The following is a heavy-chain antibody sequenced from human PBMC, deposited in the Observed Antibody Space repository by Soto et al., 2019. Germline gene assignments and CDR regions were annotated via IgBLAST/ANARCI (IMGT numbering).Heavy chain of an antibody. V-gene: IGHV1-69*01. Sequence: QVQLVQSGAEVKKPGSSVKVSCKASGGTFSSYAISWVRQAPGQGLEWMGGIIPIFGTANYAQKFQGRVTITAVESTSTAYMELSSLRSEDTAVYYCARTSGYKYSSSWYIFQHWGQGTLVTVSS. CDR3: ARTSGYKYSSSWYIFQH. D-gene: IGHD6-13*01. J-gene: IGHJ1*01. CDR1: GGTFSSYA. CDR2: IIPIFGTA.